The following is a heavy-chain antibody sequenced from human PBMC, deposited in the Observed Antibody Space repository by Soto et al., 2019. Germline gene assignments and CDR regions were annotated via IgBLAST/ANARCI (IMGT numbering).Heavy chain of an antibody. J-gene: IGHJ5*02. Sequence: GGSLRLSCAASGFTFSSYSMNWVRQAPGKGLEWVSSIISSSSYIYYADSVKGRFTISRDNAKNSLYLQMNSLRAEDTAVYYCARDGPPHYDILTGPPRWFDPWGQGTLVTVSS. D-gene: IGHD3-9*01. V-gene: IGHV3-21*01. CDR2: IISSSSYI. CDR1: GFTFSSYS. CDR3: ARDGPPHYDILTGPPRWFDP.